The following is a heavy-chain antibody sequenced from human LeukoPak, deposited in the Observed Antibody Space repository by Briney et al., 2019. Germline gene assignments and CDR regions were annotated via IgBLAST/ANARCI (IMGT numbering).Heavy chain of an antibody. V-gene: IGHV3-21*01. D-gene: IGHD3-9*01. J-gene: IGHJ4*02. CDR3: ATLAAYYDILTGYDPFDY. CDR2: ISSSSSYI. Sequence: PGGSLRLSCAASGFTFSSYSMNWVRQAPGKGLEWVSSISSSSSYIYYADSVKGRFTISRDNAKNSLYLQMNSLRAEDTAVCYCATLAAYYDILTGYDPFDYWGQGTLVTVSS. CDR1: GFTFSSYS.